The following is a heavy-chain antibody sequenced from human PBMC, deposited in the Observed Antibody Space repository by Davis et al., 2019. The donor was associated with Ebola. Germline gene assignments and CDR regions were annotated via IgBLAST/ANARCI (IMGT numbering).Heavy chain of an antibody. CDR1: GYTFTSYY. V-gene: IGHV1-46*01. D-gene: IGHD6-6*01. Sequence: SVTVSCKASGYTFTSYYMHWVRQAPGQGLEWMGIINPSGGSTSYARKFQGRVTMTRDTSTSTVYMELSSLRSEDTAVYYCARGSSSSPYGMDVWGQGTTVTVSS. CDR3: ARGSSSSPYGMDV. J-gene: IGHJ6*02. CDR2: INPSGGST.